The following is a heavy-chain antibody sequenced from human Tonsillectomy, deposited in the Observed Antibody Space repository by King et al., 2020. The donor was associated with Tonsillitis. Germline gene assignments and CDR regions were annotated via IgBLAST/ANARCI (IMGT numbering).Heavy chain of an antibody. Sequence: VQLVESGGGLVKPGGSLRLSCAASGFTFRDYYMSWIRQAPGKGLEWVSYIISSGRTIYYADSVNGRFTIPRDNAKNSFFLQMNSLEAEDTAVYYCAGVAIVLMVYDGNWFDPWGQGTLVTVSS. CDR2: IISSGRTI. V-gene: IGHV3-11*01. D-gene: IGHD2-8*01. CDR1: GFTFRDYY. J-gene: IGHJ5*02. CDR3: AGVAIVLMVYDGNWFDP.